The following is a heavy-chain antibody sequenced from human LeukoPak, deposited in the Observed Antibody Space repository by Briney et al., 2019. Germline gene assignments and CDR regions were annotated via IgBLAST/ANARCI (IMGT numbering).Heavy chain of an antibody. D-gene: IGHD6-13*01. J-gene: IGHJ4*02. CDR2: MTPILGIQ. Sequence: ASVKVSCKAYGGSFSNYAINWVRQAPGQGLEWMGRMTPILGIQNYAQKFQGRVTVTADRSTTTAYMELSSLRSEDTAVYYCASDPAPIAAAGNYFDYWGQGTLVTVSS. V-gene: IGHV1-69*04. CDR1: GGSFSNYA. CDR3: ASDPAPIAAAGNYFDY.